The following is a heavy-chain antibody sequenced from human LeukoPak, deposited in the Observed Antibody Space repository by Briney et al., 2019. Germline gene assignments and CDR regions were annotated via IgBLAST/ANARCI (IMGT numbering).Heavy chain of an antibody. V-gene: IGHV6-1*01. Sequence: SQTLSLTCAISGDSFSSNSAAWNWIRQSPSRGLEWLGRTYYRSKWYNDYAVSVKSRITINPDTSKDQFSLQLNSVAPEDTAVYYCARDYRIVGATLGSDRFDPWGQGALVTVSS. D-gene: IGHD1-26*01. CDR1: GDSFSSNSAA. J-gene: IGHJ5*02. CDR2: TYYRSKWYN. CDR3: ARDYRIVGATLGSDRFDP.